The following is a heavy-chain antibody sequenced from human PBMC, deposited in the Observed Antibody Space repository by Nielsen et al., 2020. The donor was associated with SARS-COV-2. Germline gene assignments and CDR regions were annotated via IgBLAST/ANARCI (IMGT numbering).Heavy chain of an antibody. V-gene: IGHV4-59*01. J-gene: IGHJ6*02. CDR3: ARGDEAADYYYYGMDV. CDR1: GGSISSYY. CDR2: IYYSGST. D-gene: IGHD6-25*01. Sequence: SETLSLTCTASGGSISSYYWSWIRQPPGKGLEWIGYIYYSGSTNYNPSLKSRVTISVDTSKNQFSLKLSSVTAADTAVYYCARGDEAADYYYYGMDVWGQGTTVTVSS.